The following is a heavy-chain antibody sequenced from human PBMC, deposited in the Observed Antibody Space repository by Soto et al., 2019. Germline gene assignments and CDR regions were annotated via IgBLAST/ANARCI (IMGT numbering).Heavy chain of an antibody. CDR1: GGSISSGGYY. CDR2: IYYSWST. J-gene: IGHJ5*02. Sequence: QVQLQESGPGLVKPSQTLSLTCTVSGGSISSGGYYWSWIRQHPGKGVEWIGYIYYSWSTYYNPSLKSRLTISVDTSTNQVSLKLSSVTAADTAVYAFAREMAVVPATHNWFDPWGQVNLFTVSS. D-gene: IGHD2-2*01. V-gene: IGHV4-31*03. CDR3: AREMAVVPATHNWFDP.